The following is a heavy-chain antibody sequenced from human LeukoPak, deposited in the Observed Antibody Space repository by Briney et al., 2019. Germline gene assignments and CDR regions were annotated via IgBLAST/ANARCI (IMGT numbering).Heavy chain of an antibody. CDR3: ARDPLYCSSTSCYEFGTLHMGFDY. J-gene: IGHJ4*02. V-gene: IGHV1-2*02. CDR1: GYTFTGYY. D-gene: IGHD2-2*01. Sequence: GASVKVSCKASGYTFTGYYMHWVRQAPGQGLEWMGWINHNSGGTKYAQKFQGRVTMTRDTSISTAYMELSRLRSDDTAVYYCARDPLYCSSTSCYEFGTLHMGFDYWGQGTLVTVSS. CDR2: INHNSGGT.